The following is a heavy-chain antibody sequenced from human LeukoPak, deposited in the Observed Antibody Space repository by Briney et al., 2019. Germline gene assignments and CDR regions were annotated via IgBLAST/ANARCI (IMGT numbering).Heavy chain of an antibody. CDR2: VSYDGGTQ. Sequence: GGSLRLSCAASGFPFSSYAMHWVRQAPGKGLEWVTIVSYDGGTQYYADSVKGRFTISRDNSKNALYLQMNALRAEDTAVYYCARSYGSGTFYLGYYLDYWGQGDLVIVSS. J-gene: IGHJ4*02. D-gene: IGHD3-10*01. V-gene: IGHV3-30-3*01. CDR3: ARSYGSGTFYLGYYLDY. CDR1: GFPFSSYA.